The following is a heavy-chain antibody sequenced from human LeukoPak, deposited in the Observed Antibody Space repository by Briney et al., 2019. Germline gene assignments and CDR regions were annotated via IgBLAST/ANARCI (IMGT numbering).Heavy chain of an antibody. J-gene: IGHJ4*02. Sequence: SETLSLTCTVSGASFSSGDQYWNWIRQSPGKGLGWIGSIHPSGRLYNNTSLESRVTISIDTSKNQFSLNLNSVTAADTAVYFCSRGLDSRKLGYWGQGTLVTVSS. CDR3: SRGLDSRKLGY. V-gene: IGHV4-31*03. CDR1: GASFSSGDQY. CDR2: IHPSGRL. D-gene: IGHD3-22*01.